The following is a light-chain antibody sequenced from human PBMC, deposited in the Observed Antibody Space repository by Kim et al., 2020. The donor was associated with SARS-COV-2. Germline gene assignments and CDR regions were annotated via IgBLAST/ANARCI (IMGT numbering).Light chain of an antibody. J-gene: IGKJ1*01. Sequence: DIQMTQSPSSLSASVGDRVTITCRASQDISNYLAWFQLKPGKAPKLLIYAASALQPGVPSRCSGSGSGTDFTLTVTSLQPEDVATYYCQKCDSAPWTFGQGTKVDIK. CDR2: AAS. V-gene: IGKV1-27*01. CDR1: QDISNY. CDR3: QKCDSAPWT.